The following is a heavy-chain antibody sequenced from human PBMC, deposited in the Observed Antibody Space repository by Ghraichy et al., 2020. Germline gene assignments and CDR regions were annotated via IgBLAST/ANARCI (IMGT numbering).Heavy chain of an antibody. CDR1: GFTFSSYW. CDR2: INSDGSST. CDR3: ARGWIQLWDHFDY. V-gene: IGHV3-74*01. Sequence: GGSLRLSCAASGFTFSSYWMHWVRQAPGKGLVWVSRINSDGSSTSYADSVKGRFTISRDNAKNTLYLQMNSLRAKDTAVYYCARGWIQLWDHFDYWGQGTLGTVSS. J-gene: IGHJ4*02. D-gene: IGHD5-18*01.